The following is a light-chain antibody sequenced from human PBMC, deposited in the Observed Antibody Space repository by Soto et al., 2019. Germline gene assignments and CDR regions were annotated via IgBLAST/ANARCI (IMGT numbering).Light chain of an antibody. CDR1: SSDVGGYNY. J-gene: IGLJ2*01. CDR3: SSYAGSNFVV. Sequence: QSALTQPPSASGSPGQSVTISCTGNSSDVGGYNYVSWYQQHPGKAPKLMIYEVSKRPSGVPDRFSGSKSGNTASLTVSGLQAEDEADYYCSSYAGSNFVVFGGGTKLTVL. CDR2: EVS. V-gene: IGLV2-8*01.